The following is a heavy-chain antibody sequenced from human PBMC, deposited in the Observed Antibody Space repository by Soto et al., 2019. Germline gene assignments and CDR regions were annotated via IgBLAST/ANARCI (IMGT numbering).Heavy chain of an antibody. V-gene: IGHV1-58*01. CDR1: GFTFTSSA. D-gene: IGHD3-10*01. J-gene: IGHJ6*02. Sequence: QMQLVQSGPEVKKPGTSVKVSCKASGFTFTSSAVQWVRQARGQRLEWIGWIVVGSGNTNYAQKFRERVTITRDMSTSPAYMELSSLRSEDTAVYYCAADIAVPAVGSGYYYYGMDVWGQGTTVTVSS. CDR3: AADIAVPAVGSGYYYYGMDV. CDR2: IVVGSGNT.